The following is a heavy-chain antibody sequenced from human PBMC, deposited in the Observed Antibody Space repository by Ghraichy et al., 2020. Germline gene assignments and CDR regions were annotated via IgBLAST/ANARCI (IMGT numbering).Heavy chain of an antibody. CDR3: ARDGGRFMGMDV. CDR2: FNAGNGHA. CDR1: GYTFSYG. D-gene: IGHD1-26*01. J-gene: IGHJ6*02. Sequence: ASVKVSCKASGYTFSYGIHWVRQAPGHRPEWMGWFNAGNGHAEYSQKLQGRVTITMDISVYTAYMELSHLRSEDTALYFCARDGGRFMGMDVWGQGTTVIVSS. V-gene: IGHV1-3*01.